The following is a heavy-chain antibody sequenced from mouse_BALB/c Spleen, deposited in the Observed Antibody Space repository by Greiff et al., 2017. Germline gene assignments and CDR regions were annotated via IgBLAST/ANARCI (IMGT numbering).Heavy chain of an antibody. D-gene: IGHD2-4*01. CDR1: GFTFSSYA. CDR2: ISSGGSYT. CDR3: ARYDYDGYWYFDV. V-gene: IGHV5-9-4*01. J-gene: IGHJ1*01. Sequence: EVKLVESGGGLVKPGGSLKLSCAASGFTFSSYAMSWVRQSPEKRLEWVAEISSGGSYTYYPDTVTGRFTISRDNAKNTLYLEMSSLRSEDTAMYYCARYDYDGYWYFDVWGAGTTVTVSS.